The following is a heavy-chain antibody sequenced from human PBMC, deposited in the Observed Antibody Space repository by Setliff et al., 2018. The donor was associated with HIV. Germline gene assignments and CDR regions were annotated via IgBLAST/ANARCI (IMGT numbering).Heavy chain of an antibody. D-gene: IGHD3-22*01. CDR1: GFTVSSSY. Sequence: GGSLRLSCEASGFTVSSSYMAWVRQAPGKGLEWVANIKENGDEKYYVDSVKGRFTISRDNAKNSLYLQMSSLRVEDTAVYYCARSVPDSAYRPTDYWGQGTQVTVSS. CDR3: ARSVPDSAYRPTDY. V-gene: IGHV3-7*03. CDR2: IKENGDEK. J-gene: IGHJ4*02.